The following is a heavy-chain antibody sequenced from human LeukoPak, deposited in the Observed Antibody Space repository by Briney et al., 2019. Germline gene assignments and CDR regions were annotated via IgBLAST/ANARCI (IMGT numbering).Heavy chain of an antibody. V-gene: IGHV1-18*01. Sequence: GASVKVSCKASGYTFTSYGISWVRQAPGQGLEWMGWISAYNGNTNYAQKLQGRVTMTTDTSTSTAYMELRSQRSDDTAVYYCARYLYSSGWYLGWFDPWGQGTLVTVSS. CDR2: ISAYNGNT. CDR1: GYTFTSYG. D-gene: IGHD6-19*01. CDR3: ARYLYSSGWYLGWFDP. J-gene: IGHJ5*02.